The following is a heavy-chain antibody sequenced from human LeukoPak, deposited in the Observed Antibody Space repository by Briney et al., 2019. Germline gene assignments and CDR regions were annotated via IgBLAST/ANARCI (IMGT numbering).Heavy chain of an antibody. CDR2: IIPIFGTA. CDR1: GGTFSSYA. J-gene: IGHJ4*02. V-gene: IGHV1-69*13. CDR3: ARGGLAVAGRGRLGIAFDY. Sequence: ASVKVSCKASGGTFSSYALSWVRQAPGQGLEWMGGIIPIFGTANYAQKFQGRVTITADESTSTAYMELSSLRSEDTAVYYCARGGLAVAGRGRLGIAFDYWGQGTLVTVSS. D-gene: IGHD6-19*01.